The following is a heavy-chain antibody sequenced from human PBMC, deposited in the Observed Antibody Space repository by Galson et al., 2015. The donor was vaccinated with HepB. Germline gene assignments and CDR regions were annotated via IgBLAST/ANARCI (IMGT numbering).Heavy chain of an antibody. Sequence: SVTVSCKASGSTFTSYYMHWVRQAPGQGLEWMGIINPSGGSTSYAQKFQGRVTMTRDTSTSTVYMELSSLRSEDTAVYYCATEYQLHNFDYWGQGTLVTVSS. V-gene: IGHV1-46*01. CDR3: ATEYQLHNFDY. CDR1: GSTFTSYY. J-gene: IGHJ4*02. D-gene: IGHD2-2*01. CDR2: INPSGGST.